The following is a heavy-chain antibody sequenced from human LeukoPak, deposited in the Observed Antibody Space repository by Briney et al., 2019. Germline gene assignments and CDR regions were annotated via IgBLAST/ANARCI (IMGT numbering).Heavy chain of an antibody. CDR3: ARDLEAANTYYFDY. CDR2: ISSAGTT. V-gene: IGHV3-66*01. J-gene: IGHJ4*02. CDR1: GFTVSSSY. D-gene: IGHD6-13*01. Sequence: PGGSLRLSCAASGFTVSSSYMSXVRQAPGKGLEWVSIISSAGTTYYADSVKGRFTISRDNSKNTVYLQVNSLRDEDTAVYYCARDLEAANTYYFDYWGQGTMVTVSS.